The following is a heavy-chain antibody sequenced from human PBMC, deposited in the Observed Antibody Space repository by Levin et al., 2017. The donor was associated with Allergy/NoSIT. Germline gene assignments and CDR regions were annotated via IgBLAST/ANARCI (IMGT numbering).Heavy chain of an antibody. V-gene: IGHV3-48*03. Sequence: PGESLKISCAASGSTFSSSKMNWVRQAPGKGLEWVSYISSGGTTIYYADSVKGRFTISRDNAKNSLYLQMNSLRVEDTAVYYCASFDSWGQGTLVTVSS. CDR1: GSTFSSSK. CDR2: ISSGGTTI. J-gene: IGHJ5*01. CDR3: ASFDS.